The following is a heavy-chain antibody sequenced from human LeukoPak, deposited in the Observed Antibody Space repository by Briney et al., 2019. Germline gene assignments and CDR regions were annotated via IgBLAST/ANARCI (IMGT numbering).Heavy chain of an antibody. J-gene: IGHJ4*02. CDR3: AKARLKGYFDY. V-gene: IGHV3-30*02. CDR1: GFTFSSYG. CDR2: IRYDGSKK. Sequence: PGGSLRLSCAASGFTFSSYGMHWLRQAPGKGLEWVAFIRYDGSKKYYADSVKGRFTTSRDNSKNTLYLQINSLRAEDTAVYYCAKARLKGYFDYWGQGTLVTVSS. D-gene: IGHD5-12*01.